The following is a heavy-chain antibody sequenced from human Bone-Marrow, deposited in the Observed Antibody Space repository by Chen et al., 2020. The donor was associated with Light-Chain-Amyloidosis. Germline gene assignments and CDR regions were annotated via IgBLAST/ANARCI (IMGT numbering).Heavy chain of an antibody. CDR3: AKDISYDDILPGYPADAFDI. V-gene: IGHV1-2*02. CDR2: ISPNSGET. D-gene: IGHD3-9*01. Sequence: QEQLVQSGPEVKRPGTSVKVSCKTSGYRFTGYFIHWVRQAPGQGLEWMGWISPNSGETNYAQKFQGRVTMTRDTSINTAYMDLTRLTFDDTAVYYCAKDISYDDILPGYPADAFDIWGQGTMVTVSS. CDR1: GYRFTGYF. J-gene: IGHJ3*02.